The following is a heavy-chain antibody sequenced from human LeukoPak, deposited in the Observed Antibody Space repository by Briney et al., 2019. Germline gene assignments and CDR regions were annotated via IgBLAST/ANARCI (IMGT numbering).Heavy chain of an antibody. Sequence: TSETLSLTCTVSGGSISSSSYYWGWIRQPPGKGLEWIGSIYYSGSTNFNPSLKSRVTISVDTSKNQFSLKVSSVTAADTAVYFCARGGPPGYYYDYYMDVWGKGTTVTISS. CDR2: IYYSGST. J-gene: IGHJ6*03. CDR3: ARGGPPGYYYDYYMDV. V-gene: IGHV4-39*07. CDR1: GGSISSSSYY.